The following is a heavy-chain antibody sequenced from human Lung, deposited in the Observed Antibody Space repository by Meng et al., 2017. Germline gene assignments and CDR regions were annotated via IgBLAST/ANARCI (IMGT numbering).Heavy chain of an antibody. CDR1: GGSFSDYY. CDR3: ARGPTTMAHDFDY. Sequence: QVQLQQGGAGLLKPSETLSSTCVVSGGSFSDYYWSWIRQPPGKGLEWIGEINHSGSTNYNPSLESRATISVDTSQNNLSLKLSSVTAADSAVYYCARGPTTMAHDFDYWGQGTLVTVSS. CDR2: INHSGST. D-gene: IGHD4-11*01. J-gene: IGHJ4*02. V-gene: IGHV4-34*01.